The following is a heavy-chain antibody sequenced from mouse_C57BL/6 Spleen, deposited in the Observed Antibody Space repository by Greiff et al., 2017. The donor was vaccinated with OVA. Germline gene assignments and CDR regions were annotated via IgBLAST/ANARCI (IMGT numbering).Heavy chain of an antibody. D-gene: IGHD1-1*01. CDR2: IDPSDSYT. V-gene: IGHV1-50*01. CDR3: ARRWYGSRAD. Sequence: VQLQQPGAELVKPGASVKLSCKASGYTFTSYWMQWVKQRPGQGLEWIGEIDPSDSYTNYNQKFKGKATLTVDTSSSTAYMQLSSRTSEDSAVYYCARRWYGSRADWGQGTLVTVAA. J-gene: IGHJ3*01. CDR1: GYTFTSYW.